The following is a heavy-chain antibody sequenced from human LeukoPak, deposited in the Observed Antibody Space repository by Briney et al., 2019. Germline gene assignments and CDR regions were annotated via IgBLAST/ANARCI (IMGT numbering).Heavy chain of an antibody. Sequence: SETLSLTCTVSGISVSSDNYYWTWIRQPPGKGLEWIGCTYYTGNSNYNPSLKSRVTISLDTSKNQFSLKLSSVTAADTAVYYCARPRRYFDWIEWGQGTLVTVSS. D-gene: IGHD3-9*01. CDR3: ARPRRYFDWIE. CDR1: GISVSSDNYY. CDR2: TYYTGNS. J-gene: IGHJ4*02. V-gene: IGHV4-61*01.